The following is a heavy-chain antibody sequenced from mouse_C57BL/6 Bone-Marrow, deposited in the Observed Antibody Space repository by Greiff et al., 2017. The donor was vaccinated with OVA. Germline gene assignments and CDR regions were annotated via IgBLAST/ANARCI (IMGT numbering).Heavy chain of an antibody. CDR2: ISSGGSYT. J-gene: IGHJ1*03. CDR1: GFTFSSSG. Sequence: VQGVASGGDLVKPGGSLKLSCAASGFTFSSSGMSWVRQTPDKRLEWVATISSGGSYTYYPDSVKGRFTISRDNAKNTLYLQMSSLKSEDTAMYYCARHLYGSSYWYFDVWGTGTTVTVSS. D-gene: IGHD1-1*01. CDR3: ARHLYGSSYWYFDV. V-gene: IGHV5-6*01.